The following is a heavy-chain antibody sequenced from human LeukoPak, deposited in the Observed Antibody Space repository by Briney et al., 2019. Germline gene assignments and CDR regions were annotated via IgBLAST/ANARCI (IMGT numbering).Heavy chain of an antibody. Sequence: GGSLRLSCAASGFTVSSNYMSWVRQAPGKGLEWVSVIYSGGSTYYADSVKGRFTISRDNSKNTLYLQMNSLRAEDTAVYYCARDGGDYGVLFGYWGQGTLVTVSS. CDR3: ARDGGDYGVLFGY. CDR1: GFTVSSNY. D-gene: IGHD4-17*01. J-gene: IGHJ4*02. V-gene: IGHV3-53*01. CDR2: IYSGGST.